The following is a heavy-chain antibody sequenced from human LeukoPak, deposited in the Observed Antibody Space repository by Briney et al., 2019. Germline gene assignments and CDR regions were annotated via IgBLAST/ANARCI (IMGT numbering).Heavy chain of an antibody. V-gene: IGHV3-49*04. D-gene: IGHD3-22*01. CDR2: IRSKVYDGTT. Sequence: PGRSLRLSCTGFGFTFRDYAVSWVRQAPGKGLECIGFIRSKVYDGTTEYAASVKGRFTISRDDSKSIAYLQMNSLKTEDTAVYYCTRDPYYFDSSGYYHHAFDIWGQGTMVAVSS. CDR3: TRDPYYFDSSGYYHHAFDI. J-gene: IGHJ3*02. CDR1: GFTFRDYA.